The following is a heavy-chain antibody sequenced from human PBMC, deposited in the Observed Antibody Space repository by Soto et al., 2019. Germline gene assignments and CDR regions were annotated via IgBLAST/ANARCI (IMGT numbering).Heavy chain of an antibody. J-gene: IGHJ6*02. CDR3: AHATPDYYYYGMDV. V-gene: IGHV3-48*02. Sequence: EAQLVESGGGLVQPGGSLRLSCAASGFTFSSYSMNWVRQAPGKGLEWVSYISSSSSTIYYADSVKGRFTISRDNAKNSLYLQMNSLRDEDTAVYYCAHATPDYYYYGMDVWGQGTTVTVSS. CDR2: ISSSSSTI. CDR1: GFTFSSYS.